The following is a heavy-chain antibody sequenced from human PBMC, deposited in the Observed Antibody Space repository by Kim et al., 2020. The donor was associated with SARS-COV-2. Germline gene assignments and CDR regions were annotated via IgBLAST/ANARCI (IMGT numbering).Heavy chain of an antibody. Sequence: GSGTYHVDSMRGRFTISRDNAKNSLSLQMNSLRAEDTAVYYCARASELDDWGQGTLVTVSS. V-gene: IGHV3-7*03. CDR3: ARASELDD. J-gene: IGHJ4*02. CDR2: GSGT.